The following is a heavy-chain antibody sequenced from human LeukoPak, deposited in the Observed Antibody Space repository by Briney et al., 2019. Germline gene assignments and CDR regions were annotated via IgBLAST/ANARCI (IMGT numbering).Heavy chain of an antibody. J-gene: IGHJ4*02. CDR3: ARGGRKATYSDY. V-gene: IGHV3-30-3*01. CDR2: ISYDGSNK. Sequence: GGSLRLSCAASGFTFSSYWMSWVRQAPGKGLEWVAVISYDGSNKYYADSVKGRFTISRDNSKNTLYLQMNSLRAEDTAVYYCARGGRKATYSDYWGQGTLVTVSS. CDR1: GFTFSSYW. D-gene: IGHD1-1*01.